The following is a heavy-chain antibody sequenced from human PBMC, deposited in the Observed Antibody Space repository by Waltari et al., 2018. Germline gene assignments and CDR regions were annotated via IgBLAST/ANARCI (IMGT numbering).Heavy chain of an antibody. CDR3: ARRRGGSTYYQDDAFEV. J-gene: IGHJ3*01. Sequence: EVQLVQSGAEVKKPGESLKISCKASGYSFFRHWIGGGRQRPGKGLEGMGIIYPGDSDTRYSPSFQGHVTFSVDKSISAAFLQWSSLKASDTAMYYCARRRGGSTYYQDDAFEVWGQGTLVIVSS. CDR1: GYSFFRHW. V-gene: IGHV5-51*01. CDR2: IYPGDSDT. D-gene: IGHD3-10*01.